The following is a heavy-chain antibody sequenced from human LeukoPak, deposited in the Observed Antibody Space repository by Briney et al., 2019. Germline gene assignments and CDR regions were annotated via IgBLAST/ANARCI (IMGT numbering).Heavy chain of an antibody. CDR2: ISYDGSNK. CDR3: ARPLSNGYFHDSGGYYPYAMDV. Sequence: DPGGSLRLSCAASGFTFSTSTMHWVRQAPGKGLEWVAVISYDGSNKFYADSVKGRFAISRDNSKNTLYLQMNSLRGYDSAVYYCARPLSNGYFHDSGGYYPYAMDVWGQGTTVTVSS. D-gene: IGHD3-22*01. CDR1: GFTFSTST. J-gene: IGHJ6*02. V-gene: IGHV3-30*09.